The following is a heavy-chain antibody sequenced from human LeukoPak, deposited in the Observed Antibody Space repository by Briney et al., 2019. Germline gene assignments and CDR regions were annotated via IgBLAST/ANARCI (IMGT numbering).Heavy chain of an antibody. CDR3: ARGSGYGDY. Sequence: SETPSLTCTVSGGSISSYYWSWIRQPPGKGLEWIGYMYYSGSTSYNPSLKSRVTISINTSKNQFSLRLSSVTAADTAVYYCARGSGYGDYWGQGTLVTVSS. CDR1: GGSISSYY. D-gene: IGHD5-12*01. V-gene: IGHV4-59*01. J-gene: IGHJ4*02. CDR2: MYYSGST.